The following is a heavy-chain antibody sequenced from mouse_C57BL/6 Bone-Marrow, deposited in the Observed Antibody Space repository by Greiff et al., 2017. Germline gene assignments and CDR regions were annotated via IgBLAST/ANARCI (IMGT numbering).Heavy chain of an antibody. J-gene: IGHJ4*01. V-gene: IGHV14-2*01. CDR3: ARSKTAQATYYYAMDY. CDR1: GFNIKDYY. Sequence: EVKVVESGAELVKPGASVKLSCTASGFNIKDYYMHWVKQRTEQGLEWIGRIDPEDGETKYAPKFQGKATITADTSSNTAYLQLSSLTSEDTAVYYCARSKTAQATYYYAMDYWGQGTSVTVSS. CDR2: IDPEDGET. D-gene: IGHD3-2*02.